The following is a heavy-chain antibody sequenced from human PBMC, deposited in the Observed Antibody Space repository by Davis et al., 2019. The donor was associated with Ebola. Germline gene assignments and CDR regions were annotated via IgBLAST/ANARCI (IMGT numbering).Heavy chain of an antibody. Sequence: GGSLRLSCAASGFTFSSYAMSWVRQAPGKGLEWVSAISGSGGSTYYADSVKGRFTISRDNSKNTLYLQMNSLRAEDTAVYYCARVGKVVVVVAATRDYGMDVWGQGTTVTVSS. V-gene: IGHV3-23*01. CDR3: ARVGKVVVVVAATRDYGMDV. J-gene: IGHJ6*02. CDR1: GFTFSSYA. D-gene: IGHD2-15*01. CDR2: ISGSGGST.